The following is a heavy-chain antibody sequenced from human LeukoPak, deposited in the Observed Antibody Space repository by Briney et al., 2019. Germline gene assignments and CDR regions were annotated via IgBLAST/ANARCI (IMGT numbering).Heavy chain of an antibody. CDR1: GFTFSNYG. CDR2: ISYDGSNK. D-gene: IGHD4-23*01. Sequence: GGSLRLSCAASGFTFSNYGMHWVRQAPGKGLEWVAVISYDGSNKYYADSVKGRFTISRDNSKNTLYLQMNSLRAEDTAVYYCASSPHGGNTYYYYGMDVWGQGTTVTVSS. J-gene: IGHJ6*02. V-gene: IGHV3-30*19. CDR3: ASSPHGGNTYYYYGMDV.